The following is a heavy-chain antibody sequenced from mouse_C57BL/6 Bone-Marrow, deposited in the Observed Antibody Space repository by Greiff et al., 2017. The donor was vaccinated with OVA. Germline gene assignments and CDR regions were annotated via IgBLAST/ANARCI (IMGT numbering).Heavy chain of an antibody. J-gene: IGHJ3*01. CDR3: ARDSWDVWFAY. CDR2: ISDGGSYT. D-gene: IGHD4-1*01. V-gene: IGHV5-4*01. CDR1: GFTFSSYA. Sequence: EVHLVESGGGLVKPGGSLKLSCAASGFTFSSYAMSWVRQTPEKRLEWVATISDGGSYTYYPDNVKGRFTISRDNAKNNLYLQMSHLKSEDTAMYYCARDSWDVWFAYWGQGTLVTVSA.